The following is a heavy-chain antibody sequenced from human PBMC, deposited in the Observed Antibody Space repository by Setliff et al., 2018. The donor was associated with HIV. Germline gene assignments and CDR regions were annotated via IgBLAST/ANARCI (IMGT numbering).Heavy chain of an antibody. CDR3: ARLSPLDWPFDY. J-gene: IGHJ4*02. CDR1: GGSISSGGYY. D-gene: IGHD3-9*01. Sequence: PSETLSLTCTVSGGSISSGGYYWSWIRQLPGKGLEWIGYIYYSGSTYYNPSLKRRVTISVDTSKNQFSLNVRSVTAADTAVYYCARLSPLDWPFDYWGQGTLVTVSS. V-gene: IGHV4-31*03. CDR2: IYYSGST.